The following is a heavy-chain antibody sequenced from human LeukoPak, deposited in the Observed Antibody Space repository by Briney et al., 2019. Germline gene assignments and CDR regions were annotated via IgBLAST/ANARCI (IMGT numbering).Heavy chain of an antibody. J-gene: IGHJ4*02. CDR2: ISPTGSAT. CDR1: GFPFSGHW. V-gene: IGHV3-74*01. CDR3: ARGPNSNWSGLDF. Sequence: GGSLRLSCTASGFPFSGHWMHWARQLPGKGLVWVSRISPTGSATSYADSVKGRFTVSRDNAKNTLYLQVNNLRAEDTAEYYCARGPNSNWSGLDFWGQGTLPTVSS. D-gene: IGHD6-6*01.